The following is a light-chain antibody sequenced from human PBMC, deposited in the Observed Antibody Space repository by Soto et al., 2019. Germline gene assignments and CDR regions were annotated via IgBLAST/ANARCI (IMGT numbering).Light chain of an antibody. CDR1: QSFNSN. J-gene: IGKJ2*01. Sequence: EIWLTQFPGTLSLSPGERATLSCTASQSFNSNYLAWYQQKPGQAPRLLIYGASTRATGIPARFSGSGSGTEFTLTISSLQSEDFAVYYCQHYNNWPPYTFGQGTKVDIK. V-gene: IGKV3-15*01. CDR2: GAS. CDR3: QHYNNWPPYT.